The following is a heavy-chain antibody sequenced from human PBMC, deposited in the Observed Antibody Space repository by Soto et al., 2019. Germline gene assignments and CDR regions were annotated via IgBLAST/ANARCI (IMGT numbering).Heavy chain of an antibody. V-gene: IGHV1-8*01. J-gene: IGHJ6*02. D-gene: IGHD2-2*03. CDR3: ARGRGGYCSSTSCSHYYGMDV. Sequence: SVKASFKASGYAFTSNDINWVRQATGQGLEWMGWMNPNGGNTGYAQKFQGRVTMTRNTSISTAYMELSSLRSEDPAVYYCARGRGGYCSSTSCSHYYGMDVWGQGTTVTVSS. CDR2: MNPNGGNT. CDR1: GYAFTSND.